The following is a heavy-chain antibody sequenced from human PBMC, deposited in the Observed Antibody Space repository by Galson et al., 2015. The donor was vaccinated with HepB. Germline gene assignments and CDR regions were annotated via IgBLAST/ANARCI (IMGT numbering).Heavy chain of an antibody. CDR1: GFTFTSSA. J-gene: IGHJ3*02. Sequence: SVKVSCKASGFTFTSSAMQWVRQARGQRLEWIGWIVVGSGNTNYAQKFQERVTITRDTSTSTAYMELSSLRSEDTAVYYCAAVEDRVRYMWAFDIWGQGTMVTVSS. D-gene: IGHD1-1*01. CDR2: IVVGSGNT. CDR3: AAVEDRVRYMWAFDI. V-gene: IGHV1-58*02.